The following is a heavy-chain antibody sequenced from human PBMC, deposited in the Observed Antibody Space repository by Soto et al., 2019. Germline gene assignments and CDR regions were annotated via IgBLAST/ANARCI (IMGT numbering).Heavy chain of an antibody. CDR3: ARVPMQTIFGVVISAGFDP. CDR1: GYTFTSYD. J-gene: IGHJ5*02. V-gene: IGHV1-8*01. CDR2: MNPNSGNT. Sequence: ASVKVSCKASGYTFTSYDINWVRQATGQGLEWMGWMNPNSGNTGYAQKFQGRVTMTRNTSISTAYMELSSLRSEDTAVFYCARVPMQTIFGVVISAGFDPWGQGTLVTVSS. D-gene: IGHD3-3*01.